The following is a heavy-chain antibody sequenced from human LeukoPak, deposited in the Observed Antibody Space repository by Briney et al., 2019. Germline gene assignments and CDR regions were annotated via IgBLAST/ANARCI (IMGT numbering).Heavy chain of an antibody. D-gene: IGHD3-3*01. J-gene: IGHJ5*02. V-gene: IGHV1-2*02. CDR2: INPNSGGT. CDR3: ARPLGVVIPYNWFDP. Sequence: ASVKGSCKASGYTFTGYYMHWVRQAPGQGLEWMGWINPNSGGTNYAQKFQGRVTMTRDTSISTAYMELSRLRSDDTAVYYCARPLGVVIPYNWFDPWGQGTLVTVSS. CDR1: GYTFTGYY.